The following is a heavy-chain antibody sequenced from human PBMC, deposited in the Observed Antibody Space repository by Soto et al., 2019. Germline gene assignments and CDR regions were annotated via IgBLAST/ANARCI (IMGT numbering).Heavy chain of an antibody. D-gene: IGHD5-12*01. CDR3: ARQTHRRDGYTIDY. Sequence: QVQLQESGPGLVKPSETLSLTCTVSGGSISSYYWSWIRQPPGKGLEWIGYIYYSGSTNYNPSLKSRVTISVDTSKNQFSLKLSSVTAADTAVYYWARQTHRRDGYTIDYWGQGTLVTVSS. CDR2: IYYSGST. V-gene: IGHV4-59*08. CDR1: GGSISSYY. J-gene: IGHJ4*02.